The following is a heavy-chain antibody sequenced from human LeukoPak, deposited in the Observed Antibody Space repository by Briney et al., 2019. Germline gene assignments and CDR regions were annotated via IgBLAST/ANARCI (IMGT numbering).Heavy chain of an antibody. CDR3: ARSSGSYDY. D-gene: IGHD3-10*01. Sequence: SETLSLTCTVSGGSISSYYWSWIRQPPGKGLEWIGYIYYSGSTNYNPSLKSRVTISVDTSKNQSSLKLSSVTAVDTAVYYCARSSGSYDYWGQGTLVTVSS. CDR2: IYYSGST. CDR1: GGSISSYY. J-gene: IGHJ4*02. V-gene: IGHV4-59*08.